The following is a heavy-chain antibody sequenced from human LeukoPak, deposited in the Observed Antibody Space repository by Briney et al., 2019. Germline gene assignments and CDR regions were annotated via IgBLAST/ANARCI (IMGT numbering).Heavy chain of an antibody. V-gene: IGHV3-53*01. CDR1: GVSVSSNY. CDR2: IYSGDST. CDR3: ARGRPYCTNGVCHPGIQYYYGMDV. D-gene: IGHD2-8*01. Sequence: GGSLRLSRAASGVSVSSNYMSCVRQAPGKGLECGSVIYSGDSTYYADSVKGRFTISRDNSKNTLYLQMSSLRAEDTAVYYCARGRPYCTNGVCHPGIQYYYGMDVWGQGTTVTVSS. J-gene: IGHJ6*02.